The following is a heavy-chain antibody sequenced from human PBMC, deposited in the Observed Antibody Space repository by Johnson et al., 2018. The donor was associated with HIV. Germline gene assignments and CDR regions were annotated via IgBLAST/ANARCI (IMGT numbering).Heavy chain of an antibody. CDR1: GFTFSIYA. CDR2: IYSGGST. D-gene: IGHD3-9*01. CDR3: ARARRDFDWLCAFDI. Sequence: VQLVESGGGVVQPGRSLRLSCAASGFTFSIYAIHWVRQAPGKGLEWVSVIYSGGSTYYADSVKGRFTISRDNSKNTLYLQMNSLRAEDTAVYYCARARRDFDWLCAFDIWGQGTMVTVSS. V-gene: IGHV3-66*01. J-gene: IGHJ3*02.